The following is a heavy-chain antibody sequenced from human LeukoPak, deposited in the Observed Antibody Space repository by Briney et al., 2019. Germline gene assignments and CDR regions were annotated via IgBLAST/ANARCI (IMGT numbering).Heavy chain of an antibody. D-gene: IGHD3-3*01. CDR2: IKQDGSEK. CDR1: GFTFSSYW. Sequence: GGSLRLSCAASGFTFSSYWMSWVRQAPGKGLEWVANIKQDGSEKYYVDSVKGRFTISRDNAKNSLYLQMNSLRAEDTAVYYCARDPGSYYDFWSGYFGPRNDAFDIWGQGTMVTVSS. J-gene: IGHJ3*02. V-gene: IGHV3-7*01. CDR3: ARDPGSYYDFWSGYFGPRNDAFDI.